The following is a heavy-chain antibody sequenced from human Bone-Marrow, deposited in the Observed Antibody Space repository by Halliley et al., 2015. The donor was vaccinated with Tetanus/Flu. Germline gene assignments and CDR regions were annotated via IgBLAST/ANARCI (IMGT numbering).Heavy chain of an antibody. D-gene: IGHD2-21*02. Sequence: GPGWVGNISQDAAQKYYVDSVKGRFTLSRDNARNSLYLQMDSLTPGGTAIYYCARAVGAADCAWGQGTLVTVSS. CDR3: ARAVGAADCA. CDR2: ISQDAAQK. V-gene: IGHV3-7*04. J-gene: IGHJ5*02.